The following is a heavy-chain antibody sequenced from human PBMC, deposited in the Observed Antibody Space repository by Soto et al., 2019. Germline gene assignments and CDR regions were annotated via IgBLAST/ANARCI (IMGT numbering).Heavy chain of an antibody. J-gene: IGHJ6*03. CDR1: GFTFSSYG. D-gene: IGHD2-2*01. CDR3: ARGCSSTSCPPEGYYYYYMDV. V-gene: IGHV3-33*01. CDR2: IWYDGSNK. Sequence: PGGSLRLSCAASGFTFSSYGMHWVRQAPGKGLEWVAVIWYDGSNKYYADSVKGRFTISRDNSKNTLYLQMNSLRAEDTAVYYCARGCSSTSCPPEGYYYYYMDVWGKGTTVTVSS.